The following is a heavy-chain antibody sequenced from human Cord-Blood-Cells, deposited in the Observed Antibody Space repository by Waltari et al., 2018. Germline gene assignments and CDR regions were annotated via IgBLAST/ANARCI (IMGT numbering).Heavy chain of an antibody. J-gene: IGHJ3*02. D-gene: IGHD2-2*01. CDR1: GGSFSGYS. V-gene: IGHV4-34*01. CDR3: ARGRGYCSSTSCYFAFDI. Sequence: QVQLQQWGAGLLKPSETLSLTCAVYGGSFSGYSWSWIRQPPGKGLEWIGEINHSGSTNYNPSLKSRVTISVDTSKNQFSLKLSSVTAADTAVYYCARGRGYCSSTSCYFAFDIWGQGTMVTVSS. CDR2: INHSGST.